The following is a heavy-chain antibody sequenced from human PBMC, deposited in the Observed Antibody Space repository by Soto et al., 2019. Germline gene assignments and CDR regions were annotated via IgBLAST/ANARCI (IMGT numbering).Heavy chain of an antibody. CDR3: ARAGGRFLEWLGPRDYYYYYGMDV. V-gene: IGHV1-69*13. D-gene: IGHD3-3*01. CDR1: GYTFTRSG. J-gene: IGHJ6*02. Sequence: SVKVSCKASGYTFTRSGISWVRQAPGQGLEWMGGIIPIFGTANYAQKFQGRVTITADESTSTAYMELSSLRSEDTAVYYCARAGGRFLEWLGPRDYYYYYGMDVWGQGTTVTVSS. CDR2: IIPIFGTA.